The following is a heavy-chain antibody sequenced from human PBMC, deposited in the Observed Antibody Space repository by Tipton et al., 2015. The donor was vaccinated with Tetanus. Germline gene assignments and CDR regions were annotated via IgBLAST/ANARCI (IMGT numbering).Heavy chain of an antibody. CDR2: ISYDGSNK. J-gene: IGHJ4*02. CDR3: ARGYGDYENWGGDY. V-gene: IGHV3-30-3*01. Sequence: SLRLSCAASGFTFSSYAMHWVRQAPGKGLEWVAVISYDGSNKYYADSVKGRFTISRDNSKNTLYLQMNSLRAEDTAVYYYARGYGDYENWGGDYWGQGTLVTVSS. D-gene: IGHD4-17*01. CDR1: GFTFSSYA.